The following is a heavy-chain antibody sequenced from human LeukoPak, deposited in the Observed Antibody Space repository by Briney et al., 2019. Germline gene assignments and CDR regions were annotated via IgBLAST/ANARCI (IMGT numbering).Heavy chain of an antibody. D-gene: IGHD3-22*01. V-gene: IGHV3-23*01. CDR2: IVESGANT. CDR3: AKRDGSGGNEGDY. J-gene: IGHJ4*02. Sequence: GGSLRLSCAASGFAFRSYAMHWVRQAPGKGLEWVSGIVESGANTYYADSVKGRFTVSRDNSKNTLYLQMNSLRAEDTAIYYCAKRDGSGGNEGDYWGQGTLVTVSS. CDR1: GFAFRSYA.